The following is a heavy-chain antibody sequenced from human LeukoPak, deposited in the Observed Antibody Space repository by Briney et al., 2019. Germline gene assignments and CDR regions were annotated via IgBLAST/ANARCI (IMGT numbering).Heavy chain of an antibody. CDR1: GGSISSSSYY. D-gene: IGHD6-6*01. CDR3: ARPTARLGWFDP. V-gene: IGHV4-61*02. J-gene: IGHJ5*02. Sequence: MTSETLSLTCTVSGGSISSSSYYWGWIRQPAGKGLEWIGRIYTSGSTNYNPSLKSRVTISVDTSKNQFSLKLRSVTAADTAVYYCARPTARLGWFDPWGQGTLVTVSS. CDR2: IYTSGST.